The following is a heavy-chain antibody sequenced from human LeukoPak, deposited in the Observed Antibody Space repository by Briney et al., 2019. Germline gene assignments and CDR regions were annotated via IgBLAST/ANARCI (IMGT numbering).Heavy chain of an antibody. CDR2: IYYSGST. CDR1: GGSISSYY. D-gene: IGHD3-22*01. CDR3: ARGPDYYDSSGYYYNV. V-gene: IGHV4-59*01. J-gene: IGHJ6*04. Sequence: SETLSLTCTVSGGSISSYYWSWIRQPPGKGLEWIGYIYYSGSTNYNPSLKSRVTISVDTSKNQFSLKLSSVTAADTAVYYCARGPDYYDSSGYYYNVWGKGTTVTVSS.